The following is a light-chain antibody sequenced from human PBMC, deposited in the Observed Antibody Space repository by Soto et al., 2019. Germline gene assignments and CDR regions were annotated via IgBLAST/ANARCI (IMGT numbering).Light chain of an antibody. CDR2: GAS. J-gene: IGKJ1*01. V-gene: IGKV3-20*01. Sequence: EIVLTQSPGTLSLSPGERATLACRASQSVRNSYLAWYQQKPGQAPRLLIYGASSRATGIPDRFSGSGSGTDFTLTISRLEPEEFAVYYCQQYGSSPRTFGQGTKVEIK. CDR1: QSVRNSY. CDR3: QQYGSSPRT.